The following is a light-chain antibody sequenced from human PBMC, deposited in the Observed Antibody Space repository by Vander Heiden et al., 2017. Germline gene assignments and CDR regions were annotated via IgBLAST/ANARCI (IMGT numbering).Light chain of an antibody. CDR1: QSVSSY. Sequence: IVLTQSPATLSLSPGERATISCRASQSVSSYLAWYQQKPGKAPRLLIYDASNRATGIPARFSGSGSGTDFTLTISSLEPEDFAVYYCQQRSNWPITFGQGTRLEIK. CDR3: QQRSNWPIT. J-gene: IGKJ5*01. V-gene: IGKV3-11*01. CDR2: DAS.